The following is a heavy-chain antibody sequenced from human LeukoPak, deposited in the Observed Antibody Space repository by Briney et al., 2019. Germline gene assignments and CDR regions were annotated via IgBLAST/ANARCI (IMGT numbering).Heavy chain of an antibody. CDR3: AKTKCYYDCSSISHGAFDI. D-gene: IGHD3-22*01. J-gene: IGHJ3*02. CDR1: GYTFISYG. CDR2: ISAYNGNT. V-gene: IGHV1-18*01. Sequence: GASVKVSCKASGYTFISYGISWVRQAPAQGLEGMGWISAYNGNTNYAQKLQGRVTMTTDTSTSTAYLELRSLRSDDTAVYYCAKTKCYYDCSSISHGAFDIWGQGTMVTVSS.